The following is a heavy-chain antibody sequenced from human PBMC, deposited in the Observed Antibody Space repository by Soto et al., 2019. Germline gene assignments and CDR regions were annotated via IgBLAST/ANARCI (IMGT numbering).Heavy chain of an antibody. D-gene: IGHD6-19*01. Sequence: QMQLVESGGGVVQPGGSLRLSCAASGFTFNYYPMHWVRQAPGKGLEWVAVVSFDGSNKYYAASVKGRFTISKDNSKNTLYLQMNSLRHEDTAVYYCARLSGLLVAVLYIYPLDGREAMADVEVW. CDR3: ARLSGLLVAVLYIYPLDGREAMADVEV. J-gene: IGHJ6*01. CDR1: GFTFNYYP. V-gene: IGHV3-30-3*01. CDR2: VSFDGSNK.